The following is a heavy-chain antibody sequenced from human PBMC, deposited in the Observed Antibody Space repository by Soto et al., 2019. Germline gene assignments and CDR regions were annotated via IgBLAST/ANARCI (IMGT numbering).Heavy chain of an antibody. CDR2: ISGSGDTT. CDR1: GFTFSTYA. CDR3: AKGSYRPHDY. Sequence: TGGSLRLSCAASGFTFSTYAMSWVRQAPGKGLEWVSAISGSGDTTYYANSVKGRFTISRDNSKNTLYLQMNSLRAEDTAVYYCAKGSYRPHDYWGKGTLVTVYS. D-gene: IGHD1-26*01. J-gene: IGHJ4*02. V-gene: IGHV3-23*01.